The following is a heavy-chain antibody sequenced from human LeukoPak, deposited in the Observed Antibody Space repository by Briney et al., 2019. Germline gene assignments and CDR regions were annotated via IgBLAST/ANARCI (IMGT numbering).Heavy chain of an antibody. CDR1: GFTFTSYA. D-gene: IGHD6-13*01. Sequence: GGSLRLSCAASGFTFTSYAMTWVRQAPGKGLEWVSGISGSGGSSYYADPVKGRFTISRDNSKNTLYLQMNSLRAEDTAVYYCAKESDSSSWYEGYFDYWGQGTLVTVSS. CDR3: AKESDSSSWYEGYFDY. V-gene: IGHV3-23*01. J-gene: IGHJ4*02. CDR2: ISGSGGSS.